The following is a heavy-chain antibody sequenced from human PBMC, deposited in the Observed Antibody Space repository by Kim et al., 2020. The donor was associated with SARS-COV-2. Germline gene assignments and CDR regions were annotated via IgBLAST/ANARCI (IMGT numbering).Heavy chain of an antibody. Sequence: ASVKVSCKASGYTFTSYYMHWVRQAPGQGLEWMGIINPSGGSTSYAQKFQGRVTMTRDTSTSTVYMELSSLRSEDTAVYYCASPTTSQGHYYYYYGMDVWGQGTTVTVSS. V-gene: IGHV1-46*01. J-gene: IGHJ6*02. CDR1: GYTFTSYY. CDR2: INPSGGST. CDR3: ASPTTSQGHYYYYYGMDV. D-gene: IGHD1-7*01.